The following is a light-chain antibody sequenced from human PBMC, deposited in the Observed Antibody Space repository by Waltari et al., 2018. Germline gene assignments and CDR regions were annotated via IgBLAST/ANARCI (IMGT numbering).Light chain of an antibody. V-gene: IGLV1-44*01. CDR2: RNN. J-gene: IGLJ2*01. CDR1: SSNIGSNT. Sequence: QSVLTQPPSASGTPGQRVTISCSGSSSNIGSNTVNWYQQLPGTAPKLLTYRNNQRPSGVPDRSSGSKSGASASLAISGRQSEDEADYYCAAWDDSLNGPVFGGGTKLTVL. CDR3: AAWDDSLNGPV.